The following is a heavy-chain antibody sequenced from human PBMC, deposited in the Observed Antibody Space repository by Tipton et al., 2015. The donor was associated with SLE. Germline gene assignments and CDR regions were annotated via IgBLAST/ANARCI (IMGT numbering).Heavy chain of an antibody. CDR1: GFTFSNYW. Sequence: SLRLSCAASGFTFSNYWMHWVRQAPGKGLMWVSRINSDGSSTRYADSVKGRFTISRDNAKNTLYLQMTSLRAEDTAVYYCARPILYSGYDAWGQGTLVTVSS. CDR2: INSDGSST. CDR3: ARPILYSGYDA. V-gene: IGHV3-74*01. J-gene: IGHJ5*02. D-gene: IGHD5-12*01.